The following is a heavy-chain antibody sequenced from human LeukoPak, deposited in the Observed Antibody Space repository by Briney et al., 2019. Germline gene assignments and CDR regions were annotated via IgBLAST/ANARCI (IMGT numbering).Heavy chain of an antibody. D-gene: IGHD6-19*01. J-gene: IGHJ4*02. CDR3: AKDHGSGFYYFDY. Sequence: GRSLRLSCAASGFTFDDYAMHWGRQVPGQGLEWVAGISWNGGIIGSADSVKGRFAISRDNAKHSLSLQMNSLRSEATTLYYFAKDHGSGFYYFDYWVQGTLVTVSS. V-gene: IGHV3-9*01. CDR2: ISWNGGII. CDR1: GFTFDDYA.